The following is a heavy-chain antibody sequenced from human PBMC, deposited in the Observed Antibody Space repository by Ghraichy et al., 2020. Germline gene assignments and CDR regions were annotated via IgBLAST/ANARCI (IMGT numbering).Heavy chain of an antibody. Sequence: GGSLRLSCAASGFTVSSNYMSWVRQAPGKGLEWVSVIYSGGSTYYADSVKGRFTISRDNSKNTLYLQMNSLRAEDTAVYYCARDHLEGQLWFFSLDYWGQGTLVTVSS. CDR1: GFTVSSNY. CDR3: ARDHLEGQLWFFSLDY. CDR2: IYSGGST. D-gene: IGHD5-18*01. J-gene: IGHJ4*02. V-gene: IGHV3-53*01.